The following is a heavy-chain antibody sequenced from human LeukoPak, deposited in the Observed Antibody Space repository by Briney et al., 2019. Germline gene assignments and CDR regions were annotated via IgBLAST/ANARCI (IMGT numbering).Heavy chain of an antibody. Sequence: SETLSLTCTVPGGSISSYYWSWIRQPAGKGLEWIGRIYTSGSTNYNPSLKSRVTMSVDTSKNQFSLKLSSVTAADTAVYYCAGGTIFGVVNTFDYWGQGTLVTVSS. CDR1: GGSISSYY. V-gene: IGHV4-4*07. CDR2: IYTSGST. J-gene: IGHJ4*02. CDR3: AGGTIFGVVNTFDY. D-gene: IGHD3-3*01.